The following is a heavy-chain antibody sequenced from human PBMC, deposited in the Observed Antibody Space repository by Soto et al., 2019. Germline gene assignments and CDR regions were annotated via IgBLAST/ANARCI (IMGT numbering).Heavy chain of an antibody. CDR2: IIPIHGTT. J-gene: IGHJ4*02. V-gene: IGHV1-69*01. D-gene: IGHD3-16*01. CDR3: GRGWGLVS. CDR1: GGSLTSYP. Sequence: QMEQSGAEVRKPGSSVKVSCKPSGGSLTSYPMAWVRQAPGQGFEWMGGIIPIHGTTEYAQKFQGRVTITADESTNRATLDLTGLTSEDTAVYYGGRGWGLVSWGQGTLVTVSS.